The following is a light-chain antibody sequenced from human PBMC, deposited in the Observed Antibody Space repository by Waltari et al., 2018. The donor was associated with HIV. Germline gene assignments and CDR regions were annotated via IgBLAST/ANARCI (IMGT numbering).Light chain of an antibody. V-gene: IGLV8-61*01. CDR3: LLYMASGRV. J-gene: IGLJ3*02. CDR1: SGHVSSAYY. CDR2: NTD. Sequence: QTVVTQEPSFSVSPGGTITLTCGLSSGHVSSAYYPSWYQQTTGQPPRTLIYNTDTRSSGVPDRFSGSIVGNKAALTITGAQSEDESDYYCLLYMASGRVFGGGTRLTVL.